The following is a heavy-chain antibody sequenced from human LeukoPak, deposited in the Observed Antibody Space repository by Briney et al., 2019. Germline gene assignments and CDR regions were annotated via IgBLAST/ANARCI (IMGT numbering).Heavy chain of an antibody. V-gene: IGHV3-11*04. J-gene: IGHJ5*02. CDR1: GFTFSDYY. D-gene: IGHD3-9*01. Sequence: GRSLRLSCAASGFTFSDYYMSWIRQAPGKGLEWVSYISSSGSTIYYADSVKGRFTISRDNAKNSLYLQMNSLRAEDTAVYYCARGVRYFDWLLPRGWFDPWGQGTLVTVSS. CDR3: ARGVRYFDWLLPRGWFDP. CDR2: ISSSGSTI.